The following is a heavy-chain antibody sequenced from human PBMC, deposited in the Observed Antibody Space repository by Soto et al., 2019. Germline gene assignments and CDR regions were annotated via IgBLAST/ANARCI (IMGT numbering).Heavy chain of an antibody. CDR1: GSSISSSSNY. CDR2: VHYDGST. D-gene: IGHD3-22*01. CDR3: SNDTGNSFDY. J-gene: IGHJ4*02. V-gene: IGHV4-39*07. Sequence: SETLSLTCTVSGSSISSSSNYWAWLRQPPGKGLEWIETVHYDGSTYHNPSLKSRVTISMDTSKNQFSLKLSSVTAADTAVYYCSNDTGNSFDYWGQGTLVTVSS.